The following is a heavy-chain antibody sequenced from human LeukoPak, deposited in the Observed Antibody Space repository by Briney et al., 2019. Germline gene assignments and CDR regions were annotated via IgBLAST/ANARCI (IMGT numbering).Heavy chain of an antibody. CDR2: IGGSSSSK. D-gene: IGHD3-9*01. Sequence: GGSLRLSCAASGFTVSNTYMIWVRQAPGRGLEWVSSIGGSSSSKYYADSVKGRFTISRDNAKNSLYLQMNSLKTEDTAVYYCSTARDPGYYPDYWGQGTLVTVSS. CDR3: STARDPGYYPDY. J-gene: IGHJ4*02. V-gene: IGHV3-21*03. CDR1: GFTVSNTY.